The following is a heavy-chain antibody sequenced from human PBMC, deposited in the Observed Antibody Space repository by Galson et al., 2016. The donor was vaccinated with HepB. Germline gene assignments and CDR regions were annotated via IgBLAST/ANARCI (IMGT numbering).Heavy chain of an antibody. Sequence: PALVKPTQTLTLTCTFTLLSVSTSGVHVGGVDVGWIRQPPGKALEWLALIYRDDDKRYNPSLQNRLTITKDTSKNQVVLTMTNMDPVDTATYYCAHRGKYDDYDPLGGDYFDYWGQGTLVTVSS. V-gene: IGHV2-5*02. J-gene: IGHJ4*02. CDR1: LLSVSTSGVHVGGVD. D-gene: IGHD4-17*01. CDR3: AHRGKYDDYDPLGGDYFDY. CDR2: IYRDDDK.